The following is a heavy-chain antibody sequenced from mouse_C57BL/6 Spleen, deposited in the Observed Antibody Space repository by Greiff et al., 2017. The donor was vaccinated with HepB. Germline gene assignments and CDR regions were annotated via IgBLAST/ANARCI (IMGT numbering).Heavy chain of an antibody. D-gene: IGHD2-5*01. Sequence: QVQLQQPGAELVKPGASVKMSCKASGYTFTSYWITWVKQRPGQGLEWIGDIYPGSGSTNYNEKFKSKATLTVDTSSSTAYMQLSSLTSEDSAVYYCARFLYSNYSPYAMDYWGQGTSVTVSS. CDR1: GYTFTSYW. CDR2: IYPGSGST. V-gene: IGHV1-55*01. CDR3: ARFLYSNYSPYAMDY. J-gene: IGHJ4*01.